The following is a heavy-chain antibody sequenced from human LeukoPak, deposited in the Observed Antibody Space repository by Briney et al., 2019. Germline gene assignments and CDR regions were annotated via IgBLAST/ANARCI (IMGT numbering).Heavy chain of an antibody. J-gene: IGHJ4*02. Sequence: GRSLRLSCAASGFSFSSYAMSWVRQAPGEGLEWVSGISGGGGSTYYADSVKGRLTISRDNSKNALYLQMNSLRAEDTAIYYCAKDPDVYPYYFDYWGQGTLVTVSS. CDR2: ISGGGGST. CDR1: GFSFSSYA. V-gene: IGHV3-23*01. CDR3: AKDPDVYPYYFDY.